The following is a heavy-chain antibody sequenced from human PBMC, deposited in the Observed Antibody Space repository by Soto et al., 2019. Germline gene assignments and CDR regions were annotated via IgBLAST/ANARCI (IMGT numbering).Heavy chain of an antibody. CDR2: IVPNVGTV. D-gene: IGHD3-3*01. CDR3: ARRDTSGFLRYFDN. CDR1: GGTLSSFINYP. V-gene: IGHV1-69*06. J-gene: IGHJ4*02. Sequence: QMQLVQSGAEVKKPGSSVKVSCKASGGTLSSFINYPINWVRQAPGQGLEWMGGIVPNVGTVNYAQKFQGRVTITADKSTGTAYMELSSLRSEDTALYYCARRDTSGFLRYFDNWGQVTLVTVSS.